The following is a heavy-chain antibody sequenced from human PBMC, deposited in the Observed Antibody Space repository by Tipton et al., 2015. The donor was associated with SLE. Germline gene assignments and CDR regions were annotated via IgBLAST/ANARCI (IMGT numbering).Heavy chain of an antibody. CDR1: GASISSGGYY. CDR3: ARQDSGSYLD. CDR2: IYYSGST. J-gene: IGHJ4*02. Sequence: TLSLTCTVSGASISSGGYYWNWIRQHPEKGLEWIGYIYYSGSTYYNPSLRSRVTISADPSKNHFSLKLTSVTAADTAIYYCARQDSGSYLDWGQGTLVTVSS. V-gene: IGHV4-31*03. D-gene: IGHD1-26*01.